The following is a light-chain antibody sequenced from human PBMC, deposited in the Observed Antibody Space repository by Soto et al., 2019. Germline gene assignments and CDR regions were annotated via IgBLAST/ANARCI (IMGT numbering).Light chain of an antibody. Sequence: QSVLTQPPSASGTPGQRVTISCSGSSSNIGSNTVNWYQQLPGTAPKLLIYTNNQRPSGVPDRFSGSKSGTSASLAISGLQSEDEADYYCAGRDDSLNGPVVFGGGTKLTVL. CDR3: AGRDDSLNGPVV. CDR1: SSNIGSNT. J-gene: IGLJ2*01. CDR2: TNN. V-gene: IGLV1-44*01.